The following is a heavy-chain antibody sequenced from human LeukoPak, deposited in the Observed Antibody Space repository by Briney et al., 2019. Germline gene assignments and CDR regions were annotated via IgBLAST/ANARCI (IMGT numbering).Heavy chain of an antibody. CDR3: ARDPVGGSTIFDY. Sequence: SQTLSLTCAISGDIVSSNSAAWNWIRQSPSRGLDWLGRTYYRSKWYYDYAVAVKSRISINPDTSKNQFSLQLSSVTPEDTAVYYCARDPVGGSTIFDYWGQGTLVTVSS. CDR1: GDIVSSNSAA. V-gene: IGHV6-1*01. D-gene: IGHD1-26*01. CDR2: TYYRSKWYY. J-gene: IGHJ4*02.